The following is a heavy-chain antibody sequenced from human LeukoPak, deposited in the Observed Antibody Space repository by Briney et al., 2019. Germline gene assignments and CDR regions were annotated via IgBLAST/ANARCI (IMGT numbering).Heavy chain of an antibody. J-gene: IGHJ4*02. Sequence: GGSLRRSCAASGFTFSSYTMSWVRQAPGKGLEWVSTITTSDGNTYYADSVKGRFTVSRDNSKNTLFLQMNSLRAEDTAVYYCAKDGGLWVSAHWGDSWGRGTLVTVSS. D-gene: IGHD7-27*01. V-gene: IGHV3-23*01. CDR2: ITTSDGNT. CDR3: AKDGGLWVSAHWGDS. CDR1: GFTFSSYT.